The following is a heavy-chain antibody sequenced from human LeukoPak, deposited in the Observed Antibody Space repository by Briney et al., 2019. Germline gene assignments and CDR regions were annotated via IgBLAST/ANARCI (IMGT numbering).Heavy chain of an antibody. Sequence: GVSLRLSCAASGFTFSTYAMSWVRQAPGKGLEWVSDISGTGGRTYYADSVKGRFTISRDNSKNTVDLLMNSLRAEDTAIYYCARDVPYYYDSSGYYSPFDCWGQGTLVTVSS. D-gene: IGHD3-22*01. CDR3: ARDVPYYYDSSGYYSPFDC. CDR1: GFTFSTYA. J-gene: IGHJ4*02. V-gene: IGHV3-23*01. CDR2: ISGTGGRT.